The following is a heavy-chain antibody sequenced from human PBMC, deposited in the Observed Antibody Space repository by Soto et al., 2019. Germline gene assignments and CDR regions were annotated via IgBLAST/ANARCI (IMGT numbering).Heavy chain of an antibody. J-gene: IGHJ4*02. D-gene: IGHD3-16*02. CDR1: GGSISSGGYS. CDR2: IYHSGST. V-gene: IGHV4-30-2*01. CDR3: ARTVIGGFDY. Sequence: TLSLTCAVSGGSISSGGYSWSWIRQPPGKGLEWIGYIYHSGSTYYNPSLKSRVTISVDRSKNQFSLKLSSVTAADTAVYYCARTVIGGFDYWGQGILVTVSS.